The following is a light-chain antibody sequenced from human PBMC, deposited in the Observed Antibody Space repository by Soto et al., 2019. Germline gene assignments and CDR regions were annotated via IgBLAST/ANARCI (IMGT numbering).Light chain of an antibody. V-gene: IGLV1-36*01. CDR2: YDD. Sequence: QSVLTQPPSVSEAPRQRVTISCSGSSSNIENNAVNWYQQLPGKAPKLLIYYDDLLPSGVSDRFSGSKSGTSASLAISGLQSEDEADYYCAAWDDSLNCVVFGGGTKLTVL. CDR1: SSNIENNA. J-gene: IGLJ2*01. CDR3: AAWDDSLNCVV.